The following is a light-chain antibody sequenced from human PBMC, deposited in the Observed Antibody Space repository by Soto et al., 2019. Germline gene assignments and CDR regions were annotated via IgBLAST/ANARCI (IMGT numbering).Light chain of an antibody. CDR3: QSYDSSLSGYV. CDR2: SNS. Sequence: QSVLTQPPSASGTPGQRVTISCSGSSSNIGSNTVNWYQQLPGTAPKLLIYSNSNRPSGVPDRFSGSKSGTSASLAITGLQAEDEADYYCQSYDSSLSGYVFXTGTKVTVL. CDR1: SSNIGSNT. J-gene: IGLJ1*01. V-gene: IGLV1-44*01.